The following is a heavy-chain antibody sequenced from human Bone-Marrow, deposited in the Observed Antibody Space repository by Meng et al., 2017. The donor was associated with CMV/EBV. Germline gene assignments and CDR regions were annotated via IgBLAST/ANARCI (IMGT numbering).Heavy chain of an antibody. D-gene: IGHD1-26*01. V-gene: IGHV4-34*01. J-gene: IGHJ6*02. CDR1: GGSFNAYY. CDR2: INHSGST. CDR3: ASESATYLGGRIYYHGMDV. Sequence: GSLRLSCTVYGGSFNAYYYNWFRQAPGKGLEWIGEINHSGSTNYNPSLKSRVTISVDKSKNQFSLRLTSVTAADTAVYYCASESATYLGGRIYYHGMDVWGQGTTATV.